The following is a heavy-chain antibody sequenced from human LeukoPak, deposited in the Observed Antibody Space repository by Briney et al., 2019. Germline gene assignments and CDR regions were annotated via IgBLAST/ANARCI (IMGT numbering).Heavy chain of an antibody. CDR3: ARTYYDFWSGYYGMDV. CDR2: VYASGAT. V-gene: IGHV4-4*08. CDR1: GGSITNYY. Sequence: SETLSLTCTVSGGSITNYYWSWIRQPPGEGLEWIGYVYASGATNSNPSLKSRVTISVDTSKNQFSLKLSSVTAADTAVYYCARTYYDFWSGYYGMDVWGKGTTVTVSS. D-gene: IGHD3-3*01. J-gene: IGHJ6*04.